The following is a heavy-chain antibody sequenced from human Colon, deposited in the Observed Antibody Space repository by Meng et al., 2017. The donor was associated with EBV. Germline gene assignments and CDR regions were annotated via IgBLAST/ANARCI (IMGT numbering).Heavy chain of an antibody. Sequence: QVHPQESGPGLVKPSQTLSPTCPVSGGSISSGNHYWSWIRQPPGKGLEWIGYIHHSGSAYYNPSLKSRVSISVDTSKNQFSLNLNSMTAADTAVYYCASFDHIPRRNYFDYWGQGTLVTVSS. J-gene: IGHJ4*02. CDR2: IHHSGSA. D-gene: IGHD2-21*01. V-gene: IGHV4-30-4*01. CDR1: GGSISSGNHY. CDR3: ASFDHIPRRNYFDY.